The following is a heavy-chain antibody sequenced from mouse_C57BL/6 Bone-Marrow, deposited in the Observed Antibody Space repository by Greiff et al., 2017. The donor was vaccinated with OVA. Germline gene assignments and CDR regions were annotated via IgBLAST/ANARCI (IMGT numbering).Heavy chain of an antibody. V-gene: IGHV1-15*01. CDR2: IDPETGGT. Sequence: VQRVESGAELVRPGASVTLSCKASGYTFTDYEMHWVKQTPVHGLEWIGAIDPETGGTAYNQKFKGKAILTADKSSRTAYMELRSLTSEDSAVYYCTRPLTTVVATGDYWGQGTTLTVSS. J-gene: IGHJ2*01. CDR3: TRPLTTVVATGDY. CDR1: GYTFTDYE. D-gene: IGHD1-1*01.